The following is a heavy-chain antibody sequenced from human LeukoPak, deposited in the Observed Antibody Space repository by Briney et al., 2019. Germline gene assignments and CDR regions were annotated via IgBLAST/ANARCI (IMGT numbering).Heavy chain of an antibody. V-gene: IGHV1-18*01. Sequence: ASVKVSCKASGYTFTSYGIDWVRQAPGQGLERMGWISANNGNTNYAQKFQRRVTMTTDTSTSTAYMELRSLRSDDTAVYFCARERVVAATTMGTFDIWGQGTMVTVSS. D-gene: IGHD2-15*01. CDR3: ARERVVAATTMGTFDI. CDR2: ISANNGNT. CDR1: GYTFTSYG. J-gene: IGHJ3*02.